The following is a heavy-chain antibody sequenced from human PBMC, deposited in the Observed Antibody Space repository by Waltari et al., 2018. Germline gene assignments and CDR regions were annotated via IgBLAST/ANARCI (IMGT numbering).Heavy chain of an antibody. V-gene: IGHV3-7*01. Sequence: EVQLVESGGGLVQPGGSLRLSCAASGFTFSSYEMNWVRQAPGKGLEWVANIKQDGSEKYYVDSVKGRFTISRDNTKNSLYLQMNSLRAEDTAVYYCVYGVSLPIWGQGTMVTVSS. CDR1: GFTFSSYE. D-gene: IGHD2-8*01. CDR3: VYGVSLPI. CDR2: IKQDGSEK. J-gene: IGHJ3*02.